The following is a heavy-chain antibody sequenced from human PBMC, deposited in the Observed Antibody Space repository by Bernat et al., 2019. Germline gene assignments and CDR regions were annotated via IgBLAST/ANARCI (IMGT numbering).Heavy chain of an antibody. J-gene: IGHJ2*01. CDR2: TRNKANSYTT. Sequence: EVQLVESGGGLVQPGGSLRLSCAASGFTFSDHYMDWVRQAPGKGLEWVGRTRNKANSYTTEYAASVKGRFTISRDDSKNSLYLQMNSLKTEDTAVYYCARVSVDWYFDLGGRGTLVTVSS. V-gene: IGHV3-72*01. CDR1: GFTFSDHY. CDR3: ARVSVDWYFDL.